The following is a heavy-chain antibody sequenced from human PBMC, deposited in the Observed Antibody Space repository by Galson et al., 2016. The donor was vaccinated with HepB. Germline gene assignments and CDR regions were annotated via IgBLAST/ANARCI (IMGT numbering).Heavy chain of an antibody. CDR2: IKSYTDGGTT. V-gene: IGHV3-15*01. Sequence: SLRLSCAASGFTFSRAWMTWVRQAPGKGLEWVGRIKSYTDGGTTDYAAPMKGRFTSSRDESNNRLYVQINSLKTKATAVYYCTTSSTRGYTYGPSAYWGRGTLVAVSS. J-gene: IGHJ4*02. CDR1: GFTFSRAW. D-gene: IGHD5-18*01. CDR3: TTSSTRGYTYGPSAY.